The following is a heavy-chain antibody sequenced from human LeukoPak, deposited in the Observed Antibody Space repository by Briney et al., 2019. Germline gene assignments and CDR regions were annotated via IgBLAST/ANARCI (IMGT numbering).Heavy chain of an antibody. J-gene: IGHJ4*02. CDR1: GFTFDDYA. D-gene: IGHD3-10*01. CDR3: AKLFDSGTYNNFFHY. V-gene: IGHV3-9*01. Sequence: GGSLRLSCAVSGFTFDDYAMHWVRQVPGKGLEWVSGINWNSDSIGYADSVKGRFTTSRDNAKNSLYLQMNSLRPEDTAIYYCAKLFDSGTYNNFFHYWGQGTLVTVSS. CDR2: INWNSDSI.